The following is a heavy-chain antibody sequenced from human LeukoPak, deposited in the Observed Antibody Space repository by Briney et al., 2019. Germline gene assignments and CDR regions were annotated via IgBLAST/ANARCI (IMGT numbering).Heavy chain of an antibody. CDR3: ARARSGSYTYFDY. D-gene: IGHD1-26*01. Sequence: PSETLSLTCTVSGGSISNYYWSWIRQPPGKGLEWIGYIYYSGSTNYNPSLKSRVTISVDTSKNQFSLKLSSVTAADTAVYYCARARSGSYTYFDYWGQGTLVTVCS. CDR2: IYYSGST. V-gene: IGHV4-59*01. CDR1: GGSISNYY. J-gene: IGHJ4*02.